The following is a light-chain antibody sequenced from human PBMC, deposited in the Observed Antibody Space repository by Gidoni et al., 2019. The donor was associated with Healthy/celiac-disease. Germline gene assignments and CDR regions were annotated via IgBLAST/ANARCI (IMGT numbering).Light chain of an antibody. CDR1: QSVSSY. CDR2: DAS. CDR3: QQRSNWPPT. V-gene: IGKV3-11*01. Sequence: ELVLTQSPATLSLSPGERATLSSRASQSVSSYLAWYQQKPGQAPRLLIYDASNRATGIPARFSGSETGTDFTLTISSLEPEDFAVYYCQQRSNWPPTFGGGTKVEIK. J-gene: IGKJ4*01.